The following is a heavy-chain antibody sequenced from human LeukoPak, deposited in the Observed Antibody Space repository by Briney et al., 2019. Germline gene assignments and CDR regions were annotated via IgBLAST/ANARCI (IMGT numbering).Heavy chain of an antibody. CDR2: IRCKAYGGAT. CDR1: GFTFGDYA. Sequence: GGSVRLSCTTSGFTFGDYAMSWVRQAPGKGLEWVGFIRCKAYGGATEYAASVKGRFTISRDDSKSIAYLQMNSLKTEDTAVYSCQTYYYDTSGYYYIDQWGQGTLVTVSS. J-gene: IGHJ4*02. CDR3: QTYYYDTSGYYYIDQ. V-gene: IGHV3-49*04. D-gene: IGHD3-22*01.